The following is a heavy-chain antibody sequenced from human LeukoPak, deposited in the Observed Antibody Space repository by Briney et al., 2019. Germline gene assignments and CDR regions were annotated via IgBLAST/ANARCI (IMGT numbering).Heavy chain of an antibody. CDR1: GYRFTSYW. Sequence: GESLKISCKGSGYRFTSYWIAWVRQTPGKGLESMGIIYPGDSDTRYSPSFQGQVTISADKSISTAYLQWSSLKASDTAMYYCARGLGYSGSWYFDYWGQGTLVTVSS. D-gene: IGHD6-13*01. V-gene: IGHV5-51*01. CDR3: ARGLGYSGSWYFDY. CDR2: IYPGDSDT. J-gene: IGHJ4*02.